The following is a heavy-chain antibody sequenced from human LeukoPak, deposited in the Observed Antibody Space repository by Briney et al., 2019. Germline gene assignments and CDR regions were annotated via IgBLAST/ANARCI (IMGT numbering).Heavy chain of an antibody. Sequence: GGSLRLSCAASGFTFRTYNMNWVRQAPGKGLEWVSYITSGGTTIYYADSVKGRFTISRDNAKNSLYLQMNSLRAEDTAVYYCARRAGDYSHPYDYWGQGILVTVSS. CDR3: ARRAGDYSHPYDY. CDR1: GFTFRTYN. CDR2: ITSGGTTI. J-gene: IGHJ4*02. D-gene: IGHD3-22*01. V-gene: IGHV3-48*04.